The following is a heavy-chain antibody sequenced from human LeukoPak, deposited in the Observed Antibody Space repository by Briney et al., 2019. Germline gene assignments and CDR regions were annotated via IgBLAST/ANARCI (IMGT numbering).Heavy chain of an antibody. Sequence: SETLSLTCAVYGGSFSGYHCSWIRQPPGKGLEWIGEINHSESTNYNPSLKSRLTISVDTSKNQFSLKLSSVTAADTAVYYCASRYCSSISCPNRPYGMDVWGQGTTVTVSS. D-gene: IGHD2-2*01. CDR3: ASRYCSSISCPNRPYGMDV. CDR2: INHSEST. J-gene: IGHJ6*02. CDR1: GGSFSGYH. V-gene: IGHV4-34*01.